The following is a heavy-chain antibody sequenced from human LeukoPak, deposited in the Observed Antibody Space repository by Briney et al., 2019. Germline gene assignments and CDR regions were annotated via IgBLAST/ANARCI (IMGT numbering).Heavy chain of an antibody. J-gene: IGHJ6*02. D-gene: IGHD6-6*01. CDR3: ARGRRIAARLWVPCYYYGMDV. CDR2: INHSGST. V-gene: IGHV4-34*01. Sequence: SETLSLTCAVYGGSFSGYYWSWIRQPPGKGLEWIGEINHSGSTNYNPSLKSRVTISVDTSKNQFSLKLSSVTAADTAVYYCARGRRIAARLWVPCYYYGMDVWGQGTTVTVSS. CDR1: GGSFSGYY.